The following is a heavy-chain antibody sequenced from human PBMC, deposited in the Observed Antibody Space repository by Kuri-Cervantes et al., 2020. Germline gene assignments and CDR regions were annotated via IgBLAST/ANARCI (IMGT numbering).Heavy chain of an antibody. Sequence: SETLSLTCAVYGGSFSGYYWSWIRQPPGKGLEWIGNIHSTGSTYYNPSLESRVSISVDTSKNQFSLKLKSVIAADTAIYYCARRVYASSADYWGQGTLVTVSS. CDR1: GGSFSGYY. CDR3: ARRVYASSADY. V-gene: IGHV4-34*01. J-gene: IGHJ4*02. CDR2: IHSTGST. D-gene: IGHD2-8*01.